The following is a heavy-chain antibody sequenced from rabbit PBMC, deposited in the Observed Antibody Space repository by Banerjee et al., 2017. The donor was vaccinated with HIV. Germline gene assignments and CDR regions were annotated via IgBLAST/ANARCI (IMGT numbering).Heavy chain of an antibody. CDR2: IYTGSGRT. CDR3: ARDHPSDGGDYFNL. V-gene: IGHV1S43*01. J-gene: IGHJ4*01. D-gene: IGHD6-1*01. Sequence: QEQLVESGGDLVKPGASLTLTCTASGFSFSSSDWLCWVRQAPGKGLELIGCIYTGSGRTYYASWVNGRFTISRSTSLNTVDLKMTSLTAADTATYFCARDHPSDGGDYFNLWGPGTLVTVS. CDR1: GFSFSSSDW.